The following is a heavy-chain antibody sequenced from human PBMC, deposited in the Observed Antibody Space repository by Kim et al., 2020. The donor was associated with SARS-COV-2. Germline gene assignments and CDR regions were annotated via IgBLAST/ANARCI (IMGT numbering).Heavy chain of an antibody. Sequence: GGSLRLSCAASGFTFSSYSMNWVRQAPGKGLEWVSSISSSSSYIYYADSVKGRFTISRDNAKNSLYLQMNSLRAEDTAVYYCARVGARDQRGYSYADYWGQGTLVTVSS. CDR1: GFTFSSYS. CDR2: ISSSSSYI. J-gene: IGHJ4*02. D-gene: IGHD5-18*01. CDR3: ARVGARDQRGYSYADY. V-gene: IGHV3-21*01.